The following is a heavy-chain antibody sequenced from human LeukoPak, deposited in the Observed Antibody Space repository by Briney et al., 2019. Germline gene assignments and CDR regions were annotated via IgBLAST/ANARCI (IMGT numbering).Heavy chain of an antibody. CDR1: GGSIRSGSHY. D-gene: IGHD3-22*01. J-gene: IGHJ4*02. CDR3: AKPDDSGGHLVDL. Sequence: PSETLSLTCTVSGGSIRSGSHYWAWIRQPPGKGLEWIGSIYYSGSTYYNPSLENRVTISIDTSKNHFSLKLSSLSAADTSVYYFAKPDDSGGHLVDLWGQGTLVNVS. CDR2: IYYSGST. V-gene: IGHV4-39*02.